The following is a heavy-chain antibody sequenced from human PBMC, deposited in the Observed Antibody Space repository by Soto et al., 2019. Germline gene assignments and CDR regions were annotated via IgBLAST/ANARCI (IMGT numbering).Heavy chain of an antibody. CDR1: GFTFSNAW. D-gene: IGHD3-10*01. CDR2: IKSKTDGGTT. V-gene: IGHV3-15*07. CDR3: TTVLRLVLWFGELLNDYYGMDV. Sequence: GGSLRLSCAASGFTFSNAWMNWVRQAPGKGLEWVGRIKSKTDGGTTDYAAPVKGRFTISRDDSKNTLYLQMNSLKTEYTAVYYCTTVLRLVLWFGELLNDYYGMDVWGQGTTVTVSS. J-gene: IGHJ6*02.